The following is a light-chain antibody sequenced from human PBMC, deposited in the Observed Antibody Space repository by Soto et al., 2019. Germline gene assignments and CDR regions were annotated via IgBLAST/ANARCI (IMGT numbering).Light chain of an antibody. Sequence: QSALTQPRSVSGSPGQSVTISCTGTSSDVGGYNYVSWYQQYSGKAPKLVIYDVSKRPSGVPDRFSGSKSDNTASLTISGLQAEDEADYYCQSYDSTLSARYVFGTGTKLTVL. V-gene: IGLV2-11*01. CDR2: DVS. CDR1: SSDVGGYNY. J-gene: IGLJ1*01. CDR3: QSYDSTLSARYV.